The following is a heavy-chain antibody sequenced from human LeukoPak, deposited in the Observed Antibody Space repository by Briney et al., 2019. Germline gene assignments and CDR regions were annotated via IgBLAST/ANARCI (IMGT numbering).Heavy chain of an antibody. CDR2: INHSGST. D-gene: IGHD4-17*01. V-gene: IGHV4-34*01. CDR3: ARVVYGDYVYFDY. CDR1: GGSFSGYY. J-gene: IGHJ4*02. Sequence: SETLSLTCAVYGGSFSGYYWSWIRQPPGKGLEWIGEINHSGSTNYNPSLKSRVTISVDTSKNQFSLKLSSVTAADTAVYYCARVVYGDYVYFDYWGQGTLVTVSS.